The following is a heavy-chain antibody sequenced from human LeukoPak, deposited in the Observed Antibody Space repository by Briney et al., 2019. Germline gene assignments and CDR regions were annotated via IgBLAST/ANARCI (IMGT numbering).Heavy chain of an antibody. V-gene: IGHV3-23*01. CDR3: AKGTSGWSFDY. Sequence: GGSLRLSCAASGFTFSSYEMNWVRQAPGKGLEWVSAITGSGGSTSYADSVKGRFTISRNNSKNTLYLQMNSLRAEDTAVYSCAKGTSGWSFDYWGQGTLVTVSS. CDR1: GFTFSSYE. J-gene: IGHJ4*02. D-gene: IGHD6-19*01. CDR2: ITGSGGST.